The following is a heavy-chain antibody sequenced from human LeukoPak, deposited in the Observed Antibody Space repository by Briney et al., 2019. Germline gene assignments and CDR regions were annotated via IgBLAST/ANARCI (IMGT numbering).Heavy chain of an antibody. CDR2: IWNDGGKK. CDR3: ARDSYYDSSGGDY. J-gene: IGHJ4*02. D-gene: IGHD3-22*01. Sequence: GRSLRLSCAASGFTFSDYGMYWVRQAPGKGLDWVAIIWNDGGKKYYADSVKGRFTISRDNSQNTLYLQMNSLRAEDTAVYYCARDSYYDSSGGDYWGQGTLVTVSS. CDR1: GFTFSDYG. V-gene: IGHV3-33*01.